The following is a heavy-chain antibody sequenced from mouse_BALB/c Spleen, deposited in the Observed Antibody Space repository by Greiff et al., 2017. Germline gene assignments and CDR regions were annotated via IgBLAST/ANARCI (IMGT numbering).Heavy chain of an antibody. Sequence: EVKLMESGPGLVKPSQSLSLTCSVTGYSITSGYYWNWIRQFPGNKLEWMGYISYDGSNNYNPSLKNRISITRDTSKNQFFLKLNSVTTEDTATYYCARAYYGNHGEGAMDYWGQGTSVTVSS. CDR2: ISYDGSN. CDR1: GYSITSGYY. D-gene: IGHD2-10*01. CDR3: ARAYYGNHGEGAMDY. J-gene: IGHJ4*01. V-gene: IGHV3-6*02.